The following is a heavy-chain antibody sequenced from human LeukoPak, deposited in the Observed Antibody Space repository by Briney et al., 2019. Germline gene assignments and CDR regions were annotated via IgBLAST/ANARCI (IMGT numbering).Heavy chain of an antibody. CDR3: AKGTHGDYGSEVAFDI. V-gene: IGHV3-23*01. J-gene: IGHJ3*02. D-gene: IGHD4-17*01. Sequence: GGSLRLSCAASGFTFSSYAMSWVRQAPGKGLEWVSAISGSGGSTYYADSVKGRFTISRDNSKNTLYLQMNSLRAEDTAVYYCAKGTHGDYGSEVAFDIWGQGTMVTVSS. CDR1: GFTFSSYA. CDR2: ISGSGGST.